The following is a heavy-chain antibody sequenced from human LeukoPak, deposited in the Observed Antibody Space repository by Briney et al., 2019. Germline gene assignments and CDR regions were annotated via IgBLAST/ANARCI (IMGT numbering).Heavy chain of an antibody. D-gene: IGHD3-22*01. J-gene: IGHJ4*02. CDR1: GFTFSSYG. V-gene: IGHV3-30*02. Sequence: GGSLRLSCAASGFTFSSYGMHWVRQAPGKGLEWVAFIRYDGSNKYYADSVKGRFTISRDNSKNTLYLQMNSLRAEDTAVCYCAKDGAYYYDSSGYFSYWGQGTLVTVSS. CDR2: IRYDGSNK. CDR3: AKDGAYYYDSSGYFSY.